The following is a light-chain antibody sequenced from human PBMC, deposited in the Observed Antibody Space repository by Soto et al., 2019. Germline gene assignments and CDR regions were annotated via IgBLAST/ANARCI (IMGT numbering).Light chain of an antibody. Sequence: EIVLTQSPGTLSLSPGERATLSCRASQSVSSSYLAWYQHRPGQAPRLLISATSTRAPGIPDRFSGSGSGTDFTLTISSLETEDVAVYYCQQYFRSLVEFGQGTKGDIK. CDR3: QQYFRSLVE. CDR1: QSVSSSY. J-gene: IGKJ1*01. CDR2: ATS. V-gene: IGKV3-20*01.